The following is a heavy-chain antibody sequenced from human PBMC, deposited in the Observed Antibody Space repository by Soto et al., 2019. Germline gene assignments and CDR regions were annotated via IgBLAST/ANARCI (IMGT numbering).Heavy chain of an antibody. CDR1: GFTLSDFA. J-gene: IGHJ4*02. CDR2: ISYDGTKE. Sequence: QVQLVESGGGVVQPGRSLRLSCAASGFTLSDFAMHWVRQAPGRGLEWVAVISYDGTKEYFADSVRGRVTISRDNYNNTLFLQLTNLKPFDAAVYYCARSVGDFDPYSEYWGQGTLVTVYS. CDR3: ARSVGDFDPYSEY. V-gene: IGHV3-30-3*01. D-gene: IGHD4-17*01.